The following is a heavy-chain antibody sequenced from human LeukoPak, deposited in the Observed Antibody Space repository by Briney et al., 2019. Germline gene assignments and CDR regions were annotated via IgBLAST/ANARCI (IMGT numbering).Heavy chain of an antibody. CDR2: IWYDGSNK. CDR1: GFTFSSYG. J-gene: IGHJ4*02. V-gene: IGHV3-33*01. Sequence: PAGSLRRSCAASGFTFSSYGMHWVRQAPGKGLEGVAVIWYDGSNKYYADSVKGRFTISRDNSKNTLYLQMNSLRAEDTAVYYCARGDTVTTEFDYWGQGTLVTVSS. D-gene: IGHD4-17*01. CDR3: ARGDTVTTEFDY.